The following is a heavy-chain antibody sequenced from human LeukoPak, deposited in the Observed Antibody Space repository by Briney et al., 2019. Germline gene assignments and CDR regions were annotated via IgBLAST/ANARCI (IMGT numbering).Heavy chain of an antibody. J-gene: IGHJ4*02. D-gene: IGHD3-16*02. V-gene: IGHV4-59*01. CDR3: ARESWRWDYVWGSYRFFDY. CDR1: GGSISSYY. CDR2: IYYSGST. Sequence: SETLSLTCTVSGGSISSYYWSWIRQPPGKGLEWIGYIYYSGSTNYNPSLKSRVTISVDTSKNQFSLKLSSVTAADTAVYYCARESWRWDYVWGSYRFFDYWGQGTLVTVS.